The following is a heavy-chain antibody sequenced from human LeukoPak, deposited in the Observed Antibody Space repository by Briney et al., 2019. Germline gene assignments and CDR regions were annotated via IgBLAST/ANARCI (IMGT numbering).Heavy chain of an antibody. V-gene: IGHV3-49*04. D-gene: IGHD4-17*01. CDR3: TRDLHGDDAFDV. CDR1: GFNFGDYA. CDR2: IRTKPYGGTP. Sequence: GGSRRLSCRTSGFNFGDYAMSWVRQAPGQGLEWVGFIRTKPYGGTPDYAASVKGRFTISVDDSKSIAYLRMNSLETEDTAVYYCTRDLHGDDAFDVWGQGTMVTVSS. J-gene: IGHJ3*01.